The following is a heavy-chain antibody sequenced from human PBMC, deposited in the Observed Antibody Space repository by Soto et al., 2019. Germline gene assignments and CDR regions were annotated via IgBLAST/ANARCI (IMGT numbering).Heavy chain of an antibody. CDR2: ISGYNGNT. J-gene: IGHJ6*02. CDR3: ARAGKDYYGSGSPYYYGMDV. Sequence: QVQLVQSGAEVKKPGASVKVSCKASGYTFTSYGVSWVRQAPGQGLEWMGWISGYNGNTNYAQKLQGRVTMTTATSTSTASVVLRSLRYDDTAVYYCARAGKDYYGSGSPYYYGMDVWGQGIKVTVSS. CDR1: GYTFTSYG. D-gene: IGHD3-10*01. V-gene: IGHV1-18*04.